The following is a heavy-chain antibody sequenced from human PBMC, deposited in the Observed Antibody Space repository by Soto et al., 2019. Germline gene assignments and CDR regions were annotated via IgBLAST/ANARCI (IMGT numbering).Heavy chain of an antibody. CDR3: ARAILKDCSGGSCYLDWFDP. J-gene: IGHJ5*02. Sequence: SETLSLTCTVSGGSISSGGYYWSWIRQHPGKGLEWIGYIYYSGSTYYNPSLKSRVTISVDTSKNQFSLKLSSVTAADTAVYYCARAILKDCSGGSCYLDWFDPWGQGTLVTVSS. CDR1: GGSISSGGYY. V-gene: IGHV4-31*03. CDR2: IYYSGST. D-gene: IGHD2-15*01.